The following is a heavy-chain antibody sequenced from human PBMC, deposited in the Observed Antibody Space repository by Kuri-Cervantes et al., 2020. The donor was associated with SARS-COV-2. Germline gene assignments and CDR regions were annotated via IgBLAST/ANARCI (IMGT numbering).Heavy chain of an antibody. CDR1: GGSITSSA. CDR3: AKGAMFMLAYGGVFDY. V-gene: IGHV3-30*18. J-gene: IGHJ4*02. CDR2: ISYEGSVQ. Sequence: LSLTCTVSGGSITSSAYYWGWVRQAPNKGLEWVAFISYEGSVQHYADSVKGRFSISRDNSDSTVYLQMNTLRHEDTAVYYCAKGAMFMLAYGGVFDYWGQGTLVTVSS. D-gene: IGHD3-16*01.